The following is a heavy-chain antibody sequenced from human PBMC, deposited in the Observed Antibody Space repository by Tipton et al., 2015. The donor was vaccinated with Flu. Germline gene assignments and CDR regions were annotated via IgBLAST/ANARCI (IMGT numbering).Heavy chain of an antibody. CDR1: GGSISSYTYY. V-gene: IGHV4-39*07. J-gene: IGHJ3*02. Sequence: TLSLTCTVSGGSISSYTYYWGWFRQSPGTGLEWIGSIYYSGTTYYNPSLKSRVTMSIDTSKNQFSLKVTSVTAADTAVYYCATTGRITMIVVATDGAFDIWGQGTMVTVSS. D-gene: IGHD3-22*01. CDR2: IYYSGTT. CDR3: ATTGRITMIVVATDGAFDI.